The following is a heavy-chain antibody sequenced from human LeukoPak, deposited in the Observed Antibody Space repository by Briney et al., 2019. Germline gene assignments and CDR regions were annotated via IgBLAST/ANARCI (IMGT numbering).Heavy chain of an antibody. J-gene: IGHJ6*03. CDR1: GFTFSSYA. CDR3: AKDLGLPGYMDV. CDR2: ISGSGGST. D-gene: IGHD3-10*01. Sequence: GGSLRLSCAASGFTFSSYAMSWVRQAPGKGLEWVSAISGSGGSTYYAGSVKGRFTISRDNSKNTLYLQMNSLRAEDTAAYYCAKDLGLPGYMDVWGKGTTVTISS. V-gene: IGHV3-23*01.